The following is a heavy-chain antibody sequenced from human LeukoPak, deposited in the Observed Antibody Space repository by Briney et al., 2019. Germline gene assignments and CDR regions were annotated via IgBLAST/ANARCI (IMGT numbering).Heavy chain of an antibody. CDR3: RKDIVVVPAPWNAFDI. Sequence: PGGSLRLSCAASGITFSSYGMHWVRQAPGKGLEWVAVIWYGGSNKYYADSVKGRFTISRDNSKNTLYLQMNSLRAEDTAVYYCRKDIVVVPAPWNAFDIWGQGTMVTVSS. CDR2: IWYGGSNK. D-gene: IGHD2-2*01. J-gene: IGHJ3*02. V-gene: IGHV3-33*08. CDR1: GITFSSYG.